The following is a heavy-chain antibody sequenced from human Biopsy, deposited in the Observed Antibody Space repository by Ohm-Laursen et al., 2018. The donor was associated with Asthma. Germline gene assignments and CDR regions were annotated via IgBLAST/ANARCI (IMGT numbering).Heavy chain of an antibody. D-gene: IGHD5-12*01. V-gene: IGHV7-4-1*01. CDR1: GYTFNSVA. J-gene: IGHJ4*01. CDR2: INTNSGTP. Sequence: SVKVSCKASGYTFNSVAVMWVRQAPGQGLEWMGWINTNSGTPTYVQGFSGRFVFSLDPSVTTAYLQIDSLRSEDTGVYYCTRAGSTFVADFWGRGTLVTVSS. CDR3: TRAGSTFVADF.